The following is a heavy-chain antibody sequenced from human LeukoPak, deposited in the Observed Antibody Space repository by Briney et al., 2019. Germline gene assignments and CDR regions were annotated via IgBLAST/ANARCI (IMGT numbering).Heavy chain of an antibody. V-gene: IGHV1-2*02. CDR2: INPNRGGT. J-gene: IGHJ4*02. D-gene: IGHD6-6*01. Sequence: ASVKVSCKASGYTFTGYYMHWVRQAPGQGLEWMGWINPNRGGTNYAQKFQGRVTMTRDTSISTAYMELSRLRSDDTAVYYCARPLTRSYRSSLGYWGQGTLVTVSS. CDR3: ARPLTRSYRSSLGY. CDR1: GYTFTGYY.